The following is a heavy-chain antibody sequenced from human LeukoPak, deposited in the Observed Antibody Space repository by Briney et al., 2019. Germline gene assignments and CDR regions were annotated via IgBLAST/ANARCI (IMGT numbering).Heavy chain of an antibody. CDR2: IYYSGST. CDR1: GGSISSGDYY. J-gene: IGHJ2*01. Sequence: TSETLSLTCTVSGGSISSGDYYWSWIRQPPGKGLEWIGYIYYSGSTYYNPSLKSRVTISVGTSKNQFSLKLSSVTAADTAVYYCARAREVVVVVAAYWYFDLWGRGTLVTVSS. CDR3: ARAREVVVVVAAYWYFDL. V-gene: IGHV4-30-4*01. D-gene: IGHD2-15*01.